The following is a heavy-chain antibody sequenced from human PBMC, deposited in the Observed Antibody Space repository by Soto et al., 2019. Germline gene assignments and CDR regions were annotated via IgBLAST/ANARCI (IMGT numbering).Heavy chain of an antibody. CDR2: IYYSGST. Sequence: SEPLSLTCTVSGGTICSSSSYWGRNRQPRGTGLEWIGSIYYSGSTYYNPSLKSRVTMSVDTSKNLFSLKLSSVTAADTAVYYCARWGARPTCFDPWGQGTLVTVSS. J-gene: IGHJ5*02. V-gene: IGHV4-39*01. D-gene: IGHD6-6*01. CDR1: GGTICSSSSY. CDR3: ARWGARPTCFDP.